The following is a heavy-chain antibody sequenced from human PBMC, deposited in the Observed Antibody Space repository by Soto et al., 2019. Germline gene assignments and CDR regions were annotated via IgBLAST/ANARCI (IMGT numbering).Heavy chain of an antibody. D-gene: IGHD1-26*01. V-gene: IGHV1-69*01. J-gene: IGHJ6*02. CDR2: IVPMLGTP. CDR3: ARNGTYSSSLSQYSGMDV. Sequence: QVQLVQSGAEVKEPGSSVRVSCKVSGGTFDNFIMNWVRQTPGRGLEWMGGIVPMLGTPTYAEKFKGRVTISATGSTSTMYMEVTSLRSEDTAIYYCARNGTYSSSLSQYSGMDVWGQGTTVTVSS. CDR1: GGTFDNFI.